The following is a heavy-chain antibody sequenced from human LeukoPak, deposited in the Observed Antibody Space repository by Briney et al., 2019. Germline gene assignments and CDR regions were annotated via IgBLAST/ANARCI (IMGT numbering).Heavy chain of an antibody. Sequence: NPSQTLSLTCAVSGGSISSGDYSWSWIRQPPGKGLGWIGYIYHSGRTFYNPSLKSRVTISVDTSKNQISLEVTSVTAADTAVYYCARDGGYGHYDYWGRGTLVTVSS. J-gene: IGHJ4*02. D-gene: IGHD5-18*01. CDR3: ARDGGYGHYDY. V-gene: IGHV4-30-2*01. CDR1: GGSISSGDYS. CDR2: IYHSGRT.